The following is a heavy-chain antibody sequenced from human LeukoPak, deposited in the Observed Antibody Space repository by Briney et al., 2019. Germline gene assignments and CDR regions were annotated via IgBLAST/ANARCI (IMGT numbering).Heavy chain of an antibody. J-gene: IGHJ4*02. CDR2: INEDDSAK. CDR3: ARAVDVADY. CDR1: GFIFTDHW. D-gene: IGHD3-16*01. V-gene: IGHV3-7*01. Sequence: GGSLRLSCVASGFIFTDHWMRWVRQAPGKGVDLVANINEDDSAKFYAVSVRGRFTISRDNAKNSVYLEMNNLRVEDTAVYYCARAVDVADYWGRGTLVTVSS.